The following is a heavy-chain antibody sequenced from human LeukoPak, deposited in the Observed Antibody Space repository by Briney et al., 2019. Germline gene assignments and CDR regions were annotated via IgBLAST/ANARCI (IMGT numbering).Heavy chain of an antibody. CDR1: GFTFSSYW. V-gene: IGHV3-7*03. J-gene: IGHJ4*02. D-gene: IGHD3-3*01. CDR2: IKQDGSEK. Sequence: PGGSLRLSCAASGFTFSSYWMSWVRQAPGKGLEWVANIKQDGSEKYYVDSVKGRFTVSRDNAKNSLYLQMNSLRAEDTAVYYCAKVSIGPTYYDFWSGYYTFFRTPYYFDYWGQGTLVTVSS. CDR3: AKVSIGPTYYDFWSGYYTFFRTPYYFDY.